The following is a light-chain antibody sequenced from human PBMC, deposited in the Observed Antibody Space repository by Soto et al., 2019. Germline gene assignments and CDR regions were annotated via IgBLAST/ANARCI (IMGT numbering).Light chain of an antibody. V-gene: IGLV2-14*03. Sequence: QSALTQPASVSGSPGQSITISCTGTSSDVGAYNYVSWYQQHPGKAPTLMIYDVSNRPSGVSNRFSGSKSGNTASLTISGLQAEDEGDYYCNSYTRSRSVVFGGGTKLTVL. CDR3: NSYTRSRSVV. CDR1: SSDVGAYNY. CDR2: DVS. J-gene: IGLJ2*01.